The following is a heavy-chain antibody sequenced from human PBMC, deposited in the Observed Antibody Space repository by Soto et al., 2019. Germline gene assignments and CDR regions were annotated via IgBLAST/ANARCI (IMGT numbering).Heavy chain of an antibody. CDR2: IIPILGIA. J-gene: IGHJ4*02. CDR1: GGTFSSYT. V-gene: IGHV1-69*02. Sequence: QVQLVQSGAEVKKPGSSVKVSCKASGGTFSSYTISWVRQAPGQGLEWMGRIIPILGIANYAQKFQGRVTITADKSASTGDMELSSLRSEDTAVYYCAGHLYCSGGSCYQGGVYWGQGTLVTVSS. CDR3: AGHLYCSGGSCYQGGVY. D-gene: IGHD2-15*01.